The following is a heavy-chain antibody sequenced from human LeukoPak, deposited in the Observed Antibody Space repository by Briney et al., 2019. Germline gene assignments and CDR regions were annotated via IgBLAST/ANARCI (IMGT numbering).Heavy chain of an antibody. J-gene: IGHJ5*02. D-gene: IGHD3-10*01. V-gene: IGHV1-18*01. CDR1: GYIFSSYG. CDR3: ARSSWFGGRSEWRWFDP. Sequence: ASVRVSCKAAGYIFSSYGISWVREAPGQGLEWMGWISGHTGNTNYAQNLQGRVTMTTDTSTSTAYMELRSLRSDDTALYYCARSSWFGGRSEWRWFDPWGQGTLVTVSS. CDR2: ISGHTGNT.